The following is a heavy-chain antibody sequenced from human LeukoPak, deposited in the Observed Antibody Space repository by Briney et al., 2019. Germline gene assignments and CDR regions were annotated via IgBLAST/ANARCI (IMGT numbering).Heavy chain of an antibody. CDR3: AREGQAAAGTSFDY. V-gene: IGHV1-69*13. J-gene: IGHJ4*02. D-gene: IGHD6-13*01. CDR1: GGTFISYA. CDR2: IIPIFGTA. Sequence: ASVKVSCKASGGTFISYAISWVRQAPGQGLEWMGGIIPIFGTANYAQKFQGRVTITADESTSTAYMELSSLRSEDTAVYYCAREGQAAAGTSFDYWGQGTLVTVSS.